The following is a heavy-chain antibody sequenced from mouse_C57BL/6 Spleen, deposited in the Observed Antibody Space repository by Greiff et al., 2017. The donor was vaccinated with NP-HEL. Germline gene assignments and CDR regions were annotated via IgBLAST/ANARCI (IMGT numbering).Heavy chain of an antibody. CDR1: GYAFSSSW. V-gene: IGHV1-82*01. D-gene: IGHD2-3*01. CDR2: IYPGDGDT. J-gene: IGHJ2*01. Sequence: VKLLESGPELVKPGASVKISCKASGYAFSSSWMNWVKQRPGKGLEWIGRIYPGDGDTNYNGKFKGKATLTADKSSSTAYMQLSSLTSEDSAVYCCARGGYYWYYFDYWGQGTPLTVSS. CDR3: ARGGYYWYYFDY.